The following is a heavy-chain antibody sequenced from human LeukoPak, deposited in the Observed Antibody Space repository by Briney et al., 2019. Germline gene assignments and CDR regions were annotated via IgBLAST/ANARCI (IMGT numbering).Heavy chain of an antibody. Sequence: GGSLRLSCAASGFTFSRNWMHWVRQAPGKGLVWVSRINSDGTTNYADSVKGRFTISRDNAKNTLYLQMNSLRAEDTAEYYCAREEATTVANDYWGQGTLVTVSS. CDR2: INSDGTT. V-gene: IGHV3-74*01. J-gene: IGHJ4*02. CDR1: GFTFSRNW. CDR3: AREEATTVANDY. D-gene: IGHD4-17*01.